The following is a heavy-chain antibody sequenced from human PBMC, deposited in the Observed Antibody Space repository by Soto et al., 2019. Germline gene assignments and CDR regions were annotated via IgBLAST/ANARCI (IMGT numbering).Heavy chain of an antibody. V-gene: IGHV3-23*01. J-gene: IGHJ4*02. D-gene: IGHD2-15*01. CDR3: AKDGAATPFNLRYNKHDY. CDR2: ISGSGGST. CDR1: GFTFSSYA. Sequence: EVQLLESGGGLVQPGGSLRLSCAASGFTFSSYAMSWVRQAPGKGLEWVSAISGSGGSTYYADSVKGRFTISRDNSKDTLYLQMNSLRAKDTAVYYCAKDGAATPFNLRYNKHDYWGQGTLVTVSS.